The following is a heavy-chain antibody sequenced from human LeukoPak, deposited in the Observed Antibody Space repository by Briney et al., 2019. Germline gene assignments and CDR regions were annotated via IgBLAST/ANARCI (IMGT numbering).Heavy chain of an antibody. J-gene: IGHJ3*02. CDR1: GFTFSNAW. D-gene: IGHD3-3*01. V-gene: IGHV3-15*01. CDR3: TTPQILRFLELDAFDI. CDR2: IKSKTDGGTT. Sequence: GGSLRLSCAASGFTFSNAWMSWVRQAPGKGLEWVGRIKSKTDGGTTDYAAPVKGRFTISRDDSKNTLYLQMNSLKTEDTAVYYCTTPQILRFLELDAFDIWGQGTMVTVSS.